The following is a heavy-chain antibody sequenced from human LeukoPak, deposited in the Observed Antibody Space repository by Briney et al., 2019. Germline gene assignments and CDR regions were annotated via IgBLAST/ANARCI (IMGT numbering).Heavy chain of an antibody. CDR1: GFTFSSYA. CDR3: AKDGVQVGYCSGGSCYSISY. D-gene: IGHD2-15*01. V-gene: IGHV3-23*01. J-gene: IGHJ4*02. Sequence: PGGSLRLSCAASGFTFSSYAMSWVRQAPGKGLEWVSAISGSGGRTYYADSVKGRFTISRDNSKNTLYLQMNSLRAEDTAVYYCAKDGVQVGYCSGGSCYSISYWGQGTLVTVSS. CDR2: ISGSGGRT.